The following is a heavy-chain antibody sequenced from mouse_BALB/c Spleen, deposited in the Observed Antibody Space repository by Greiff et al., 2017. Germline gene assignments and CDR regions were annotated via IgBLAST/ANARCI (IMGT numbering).Heavy chain of an antibody. V-gene: IGHV5-12-2*01. Sequence: EVQRVESGGGLVQPGGSLKLSCAASGFTFSSYTMSWVRQTPEKRLEWVAYISNGGGSTYYPDTVKGRFTISRDNAKNTLYLQMSSLKSEDTAMYYCARQVRKGYYFDYWGQGTTLTVSS. CDR3: ARQVRKGYYFDY. D-gene: IGHD2-14*01. CDR1: GFTFSSYT. CDR2: ISNGGGST. J-gene: IGHJ2*01.